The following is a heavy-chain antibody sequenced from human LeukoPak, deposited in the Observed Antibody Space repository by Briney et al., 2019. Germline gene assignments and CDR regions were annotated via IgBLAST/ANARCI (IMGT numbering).Heavy chain of an antibody. CDR2: IIPILGIA. J-gene: IGHJ6*02. CDR1: GGTFSSYA. CDR3: ARANLSGGSPGGLYYYYYHGMDV. V-gene: IGHV1-69*04. Sequence: ASVKVSCKASGGTFSSYAISWVRQAPGQGLEWMGRIIPILGIANYAQKFQGRVTITADKSTSTAYMELSSLRSEDTAVYYCARANLSGGSPGGLYYYYYHGMDVWGQGTTVTVSS. D-gene: IGHD1-26*01.